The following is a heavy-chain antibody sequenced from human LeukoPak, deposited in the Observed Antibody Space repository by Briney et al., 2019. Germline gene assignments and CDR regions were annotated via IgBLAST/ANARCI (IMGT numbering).Heavy chain of an antibody. V-gene: IGHV4-59*01. CDR2: IYYSGST. Sequence: TSETLSLTCSVSGGSISSYYWSWIRQPPGKGLEWIGYIYYSGSTNYNPSLKSRVTISVDTSKNQFSLRLSSVTAADTAVYYCARVTGYIVEDYFDYWGQGTLVTVSS. CDR1: GGSISSYY. J-gene: IGHJ4*02. CDR3: ARVTGYIVEDYFDY. D-gene: IGHD3-22*01.